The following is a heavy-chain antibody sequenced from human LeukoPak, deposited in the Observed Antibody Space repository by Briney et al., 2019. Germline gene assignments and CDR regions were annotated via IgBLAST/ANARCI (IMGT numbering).Heavy chain of an antibody. D-gene: IGHD1-26*01. J-gene: IGHJ4*02. V-gene: IGHV3-48*02. CDR3: ARPSAATLDY. CDR1: GFTFSDYN. CDR2: ITGSSRTM. Sequence: PGGSLRLSCAASGFTFSDYNMNWVRQAPGKGLEWVSYITGSSRTMSYADSVKGRFTISRDNAKNSLFLQMNSLRDEDTAVYYCARPSAATLDYWGLGTLVTVSS.